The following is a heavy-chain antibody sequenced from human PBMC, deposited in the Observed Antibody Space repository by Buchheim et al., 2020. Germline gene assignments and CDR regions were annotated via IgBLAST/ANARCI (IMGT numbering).Heavy chain of an antibody. CDR2: IYHSGSP. CDR1: GGSISSGGYS. Sequence: QLQLQESGSGLVKPSQTLSLTCAVSGGSISSGGYSWSWIRQPPGKGLAWLGYIYHSGSPYYNPSLKSRVTISVDRSKTTSPLKLSSVTAADTAVYYCARELMYYYDSSGYPRAGAFDIWGQGT. J-gene: IGHJ3*02. V-gene: IGHV4-30-2*01. CDR3: ARELMYYYDSSGYPRAGAFDI. D-gene: IGHD3-22*01.